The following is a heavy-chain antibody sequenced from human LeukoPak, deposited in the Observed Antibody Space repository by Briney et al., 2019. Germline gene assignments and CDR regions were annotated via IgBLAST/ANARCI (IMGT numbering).Heavy chain of an antibody. D-gene: IGHD2-15*01. CDR2: ICGSGGNT. Sequence: GRSLRLSCAASGFTFSSYGMHWVRQAPGKGLEWVSAICGSGGNTYYADSVKGRFTISRDNSKNTVYLQMNSLRAEDTAVYYCAKESGGSCYNPSDSWGQGTLVTVSS. CDR1: GFTFSSYG. J-gene: IGHJ4*02. CDR3: AKESGGSCYNPSDS. V-gene: IGHV3-23*01.